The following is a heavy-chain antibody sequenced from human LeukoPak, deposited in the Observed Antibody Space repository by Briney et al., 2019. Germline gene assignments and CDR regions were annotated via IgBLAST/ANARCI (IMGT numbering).Heavy chain of an antibody. D-gene: IGHD5-18*01. CDR3: ARDLGRGYSYGHYFDY. Sequence: GGSPRLSCAASGFTFSNYVIHWVRQAPGKGLEWVAVISYDGSNKYYADSVKGRFTIPRDNSKNTLYLQMNSLRAEDTAVYYCARDLGRGYSYGHYFDYWGQGTLVTVSS. CDR1: GFTFSNYV. J-gene: IGHJ4*02. V-gene: IGHV3-30-3*01. CDR2: ISYDGSNK.